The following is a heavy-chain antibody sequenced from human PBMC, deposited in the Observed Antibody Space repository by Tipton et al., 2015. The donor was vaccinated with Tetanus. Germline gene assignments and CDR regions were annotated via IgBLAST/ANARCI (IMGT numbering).Heavy chain of an antibody. D-gene: IGHD3-10*01. CDR3: ARHPPPYYCGSGSCLDY. CDR2: IYYSGST. CDR1: GGPVSSGGYY. V-gene: IGHV4-30-2*03. Sequence: TLSLTCDVSGGPVSSGGYYWSWIRQPPGKALEWIGSIYYSGSTFYHPSLQSRFTISVDTSKNQLSLRLSSVTAADTAVYFCARHPPPYYCGSGSCLDYWGQGTPVTVSS. J-gene: IGHJ4*02.